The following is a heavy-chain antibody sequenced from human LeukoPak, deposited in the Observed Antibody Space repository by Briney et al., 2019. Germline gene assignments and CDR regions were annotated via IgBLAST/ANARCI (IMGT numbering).Heavy chain of an antibody. Sequence: GASVKVSCKTSGGTFISYAISWVRQAPGQGLEWMGWINTNTGDPAYARDFRGRFVLSVDTSVNTAYLEISGLKTEDTAVYYCARSSRGVIGLLDYWGQGALVAVSS. V-gene: IGHV7-4-1*01. CDR1: GGTFISYA. CDR2: INTNTGDP. D-gene: IGHD3-10*01. CDR3: ARSSRGVIGLLDY. J-gene: IGHJ4*02.